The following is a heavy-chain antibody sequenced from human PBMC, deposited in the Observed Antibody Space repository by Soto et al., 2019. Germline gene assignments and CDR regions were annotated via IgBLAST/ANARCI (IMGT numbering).Heavy chain of an antibody. D-gene: IGHD1-20*01. V-gene: IGHV3-7*01. CDR2: MNEDANTK. CDR3: AAYNTSRHAAFDI. CDR1: GFSFKTYW. J-gene: IGHJ3*02. Sequence: GSLRLSCEVPGFSFKTYWMSWVRQAPGKGLEWLANMNEDANTKYYVDSVKGRFTILGDSAGNSLFLKMASLRAEDTAVYFCAAYNTSRHAAFDIWGRGTLVTVSS.